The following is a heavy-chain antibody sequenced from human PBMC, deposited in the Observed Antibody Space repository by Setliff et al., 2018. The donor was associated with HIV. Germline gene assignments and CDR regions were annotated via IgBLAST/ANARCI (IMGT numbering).Heavy chain of an antibody. CDR3: ARGRGGMVADY. V-gene: IGHV3-66*02. J-gene: IGHJ4*02. Sequence: PGGSLRLSCAASGFTFSSYAMSWVRQTPEKGLEWVSIITSGGSTYYADSAKGRFTISRDNSKNTLYLQMNSLRAEDTAVYYCARGRGGMVADYWGQGTLVTVSS. CDR1: GFTFSSYA. D-gene: IGHD1-26*01. CDR2: ITSGGST.